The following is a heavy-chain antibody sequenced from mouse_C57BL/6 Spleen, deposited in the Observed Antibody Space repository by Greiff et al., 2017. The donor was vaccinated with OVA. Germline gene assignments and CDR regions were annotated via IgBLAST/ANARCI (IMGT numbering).Heavy chain of an antibody. CDR2: INPNNGGT. Sequence: EVQLQQSGPELVKPGASVKISCKASGYTFTDYYMNWVKQSHGKSLEWIGDINPNNGGTSYNQKFKGKATLTVDKSSSTAYMELRSLTSEDSAVYYCARSLRYGSSFYWYFDVWGTGTTVTVSS. J-gene: IGHJ1*03. CDR1: GYTFTDYY. D-gene: IGHD1-1*01. CDR3: ARSLRYGSSFYWYFDV. V-gene: IGHV1-26*01.